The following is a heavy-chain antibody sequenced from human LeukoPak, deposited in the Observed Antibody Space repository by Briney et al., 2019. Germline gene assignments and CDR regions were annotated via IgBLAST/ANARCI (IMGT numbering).Heavy chain of an antibody. CDR2: INSDGSST. CDR1: GFPFSSYW. D-gene: IGHD1-26*01. V-gene: IGHV3-74*01. Sequence: GGALRLSFAAPGFPFSSYWMHWVRPAPGKGLLCVSRINSDGSSTIYADSVKGRFTISRDNAKNTLYLQMNSLRAEDTAVYYCARGVVGARFDPWGQGTLVTVSS. CDR3: ARGVVGARFDP. J-gene: IGHJ5*02.